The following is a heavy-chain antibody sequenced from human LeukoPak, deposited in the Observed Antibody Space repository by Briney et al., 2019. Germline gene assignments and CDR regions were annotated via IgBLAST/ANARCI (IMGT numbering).Heavy chain of an antibody. CDR1: GFTFSSYA. J-gene: IGHJ4*02. CDR2: ISGNGDTT. CDR3: AKPPWVTRSRYFFDY. D-gene: IGHD2-21*02. Sequence: GGSLRLSCAASGFTFSSYAMTWVRQAPGKGLEWGSTISGNGDTTYYADSAKGRFTISRDNYKNTLYMQMNSLRADDTAVYYCAKPPWVTRSRYFFDYWGQGTLVTVSS. V-gene: IGHV3-23*01.